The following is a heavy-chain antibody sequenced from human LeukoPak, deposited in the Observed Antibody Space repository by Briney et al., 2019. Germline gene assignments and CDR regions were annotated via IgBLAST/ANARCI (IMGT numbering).Heavy chain of an antibody. CDR2: INPSGGST. D-gene: IGHD1-14*01. Sequence: VASVKVSCKASGYTFTSYYMHWVRQAPGQGLEWMGIINPSGGSTSYAQKFQGRVTITADKSTSTAYMELSSLRSEDTAVYYCARVSGEPYYYYMDVWGKGTTVTVSS. J-gene: IGHJ6*03. CDR3: ARVSGEPYYYYMDV. V-gene: IGHV1-46*01. CDR1: GYTFTSYY.